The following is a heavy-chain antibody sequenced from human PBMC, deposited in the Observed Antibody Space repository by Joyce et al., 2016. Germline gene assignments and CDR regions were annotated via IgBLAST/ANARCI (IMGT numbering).Heavy chain of an antibody. CDR1: GGPIRSDGYH. CDR3: AALMAGGSGRGY. J-gene: IGHJ4*02. D-gene: IGHD6-19*01. V-gene: IGHV4-61*02. CDR2: IQTTGGA. Sequence: QLQLQESGPGLVKPSQPLSLTCSSSGGPIRSDGYHWSWIRQPAGKGLEWIGQIQTTGGANYYPSLKSRVTLLVDTSKNQFSLKLSSVTAADTAVYYCAALMAGGSGRGYWGQGTLVTVSS.